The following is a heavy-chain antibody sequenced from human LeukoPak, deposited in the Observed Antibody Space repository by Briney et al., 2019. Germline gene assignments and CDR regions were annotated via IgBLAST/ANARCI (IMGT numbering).Heavy chain of an antibody. CDR1: GFTFSSYA. V-gene: IGHV3-23*01. D-gene: IGHD4-17*01. CDR3: AKTKMTTVTTRWFDP. J-gene: IGHJ5*02. Sequence: GGSLRLSCAASGFTFSSYAMSWVRQAPGKGLEWVSAISGSGGSTYYADSAKGRFTISRDNSKNTLYLQMNSLRAEDTAVYYCAKTKMTTVTTRWFDPWGQGTLVTVSS. CDR2: ISGSGGST.